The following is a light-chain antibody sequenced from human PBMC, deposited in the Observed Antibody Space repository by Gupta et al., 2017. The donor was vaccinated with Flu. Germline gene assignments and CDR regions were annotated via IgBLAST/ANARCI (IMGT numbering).Light chain of an antibody. J-gene: IGLJ3*02. CDR3: APWDDSRSSRV. Sequence: RLTISCSVNSAKIGSNYVVWYHQHPGTAPNLLIYRDNQRPSGVPDRFSGSKSGSSASLAISGVRAEDEADYYCAPWDDSRSSRVFGGGIKVTVL. CDR1: SAKIGSNY. V-gene: IGLV1-47*01. CDR2: RDN.